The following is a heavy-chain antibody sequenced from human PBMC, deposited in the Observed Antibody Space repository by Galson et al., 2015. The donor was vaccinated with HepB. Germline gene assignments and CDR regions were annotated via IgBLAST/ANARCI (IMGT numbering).Heavy chain of an antibody. CDR1: GGTFSTYG. CDR2: IISVFGSA. J-gene: IGHJ4*02. Sequence: SVKVSCKASGGTFSTYGFSWVRQAPGQGLEWMGGIISVFGSANYAQKFQGRVTISADESTSTVYMELSSLTSEDTAVYYCARDHGQTSGWYVGGFWGQGTLVTVSS. V-gene: IGHV1-69*13. D-gene: IGHD6-19*01. CDR3: ARDHGQTSGWYVGGF.